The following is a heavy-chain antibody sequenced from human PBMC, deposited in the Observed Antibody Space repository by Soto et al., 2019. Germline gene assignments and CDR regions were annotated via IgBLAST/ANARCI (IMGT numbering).Heavy chain of an antibody. CDR2: IYYSGST. V-gene: IGHV4-31*03. CDR1: GGSISSGGYD. D-gene: IGHD5-18*01. CDR3: ARDGGYSYGFSYYGMDV. Sequence: SETLSLTCPVSGGSISSGGYDWSLLRQHPGKGLEWIGYIYYSGSTYYNPSLKSRVTISVDTSKNQFSLELSSVTAADTAVYCCARDGGYSYGFSYYGMDVWGQGTTVTVSS. J-gene: IGHJ6*02.